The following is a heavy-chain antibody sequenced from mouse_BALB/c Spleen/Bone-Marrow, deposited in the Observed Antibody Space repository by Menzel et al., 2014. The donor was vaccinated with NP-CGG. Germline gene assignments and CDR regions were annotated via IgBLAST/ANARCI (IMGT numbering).Heavy chain of an antibody. Sequence: DVMLVESGGGLVQPGGSLKLSCAASGFTFSGYGMSRVRQTPDKRLELVATINSNGGSTYYPDSVKGRFTISRDNAKNTLYLQMSSLKSEDTAMYYCARDGYYVFYAMDYWGQGTSVTVSS. CDR1: GFTFSGYG. CDR3: ARDGYYVFYAMDY. V-gene: IGHV5-6-3*01. J-gene: IGHJ4*01. D-gene: IGHD2-3*01. CDR2: INSNGGST.